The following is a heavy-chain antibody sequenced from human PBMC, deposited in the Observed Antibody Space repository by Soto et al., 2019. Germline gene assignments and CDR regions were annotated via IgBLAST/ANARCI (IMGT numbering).Heavy chain of an antibody. V-gene: IGHV4-59*12. Sequence: QVQLQESGPGLVKPSETLSLTCTVSGGSTRNYFWSWIRQPPGKGLEWIGCIYYSGTTNYNSSLKSRVTISLDTSKNQFSLRLRSVTAADTAVYNCARYVNPYDTAVWFDPWGQGTLVTVSS. CDR2: IYYSGTT. CDR3: ARYVNPYDTAVWFDP. J-gene: IGHJ5*02. D-gene: IGHD3-9*01. CDR1: GGSTRNYF.